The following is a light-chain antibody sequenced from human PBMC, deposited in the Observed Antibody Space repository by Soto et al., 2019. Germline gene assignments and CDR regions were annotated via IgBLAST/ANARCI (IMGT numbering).Light chain of an antibody. CDR3: QQYYTRIT. CDR1: QSLLYSSDKKNY. J-gene: IGKJ5*01. V-gene: IGKV4-1*01. CDR2: WAS. Sequence: DTVMTQSPDSLAVSLGERATIKCKSTQSLLYSSDKKNYLAWYQQKPGQHPKLLIYWASIRESGVPERFSGSGSGTDFTLTISSLQAEDVAFYFCQQYYTRITFGQGTRLEIK.